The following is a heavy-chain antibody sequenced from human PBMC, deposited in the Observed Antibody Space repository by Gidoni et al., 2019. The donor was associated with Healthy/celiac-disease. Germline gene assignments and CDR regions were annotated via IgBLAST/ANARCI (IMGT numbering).Heavy chain of an antibody. CDR2: IDPSDSYT. Sequence: EVQLVQSGAEVKKPGESLSIACKGSGDSFTSYWINWVRQMPGKALEWMGRIDPSDSYTNYSPSFQGHVTISADKSISTAYLQWSSLKASDTAMYYCARGALTGPNKGLTEDPWGQGTLVTVSS. CDR3: ARGALTGPNKGLTEDP. V-gene: IGHV5-10-1*03. CDR1: GDSFTSYW. D-gene: IGHD4-4*01. J-gene: IGHJ5*02.